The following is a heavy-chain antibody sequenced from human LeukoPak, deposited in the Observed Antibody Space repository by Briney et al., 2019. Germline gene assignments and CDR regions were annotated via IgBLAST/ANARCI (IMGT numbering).Heavy chain of an antibody. J-gene: IGHJ4*02. Sequence: PSETLSLTCAVYGGSFSGYYWSWIRQPAGKGLEWIGRIYTSGSTNYNPSLKSRVTMSVDTSKNQFSLKLSSVTAADTAVYYCARETRGYSYGETDYWGQGTLVTVSS. CDR1: GGSFSGYY. V-gene: IGHV4-4*07. CDR3: ARETRGYSYGETDY. CDR2: IYTSGST. D-gene: IGHD5-18*01.